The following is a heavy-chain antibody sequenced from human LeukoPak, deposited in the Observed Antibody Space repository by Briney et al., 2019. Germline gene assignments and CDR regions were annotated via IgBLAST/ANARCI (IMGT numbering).Heavy chain of an antibody. D-gene: IGHD4-17*01. CDR2: ISSSSAYI. CDR1: GFTFNTYS. CDR3: ARVHDYGLTNWFDP. J-gene: IGHJ5*02. Sequence: PGGSLRLSCAASGFTFNTYSMNWVRQAPGKGLEWVSAISSSSAYIYYAESVKGRFTISRDNAKNSVYLQMNSPRAEDTAVYYCARVHDYGLTNWFDPWGQGTLVTVSS. V-gene: IGHV3-21*06.